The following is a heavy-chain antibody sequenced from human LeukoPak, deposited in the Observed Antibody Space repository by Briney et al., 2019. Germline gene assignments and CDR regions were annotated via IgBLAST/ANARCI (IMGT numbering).Heavy chain of an antibody. CDR2: ISYDGSNK. CDR1: GFTFSSYG. J-gene: IGHJ4*02. Sequence: GGSLRLSCAASGFTFSSYGMHWVRQAPGKGLEWVAVISYDGSNKYYADTVKGRFTISRDNSKNTLYLQMNSLRAEDTAVYYCAKETYYYDSSAWGSWGQGTLVTVSS. CDR3: AKETYYYDSSAWGS. D-gene: IGHD3-22*01. V-gene: IGHV3-30*18.